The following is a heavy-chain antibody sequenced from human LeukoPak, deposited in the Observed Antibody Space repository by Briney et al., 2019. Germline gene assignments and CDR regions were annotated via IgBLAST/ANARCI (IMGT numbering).Heavy chain of an antibody. V-gene: IGHV1-18*01. CDR3: ATTPSYYYYDLDV. J-gene: IGHJ6*02. CDR1: GDTFTNFG. D-gene: IGHD2-15*01. Sequence: GASVKVSCTASGDTFTNFGISWVRQAPGQGLKWMGWISAYNGDTNFAQKFQGRVTMTTDTSTSTAYMELGSLRSDDTAVYYCATTPSYYYYDLDVWGQGTTVTVSS. CDR2: ISAYNGDT.